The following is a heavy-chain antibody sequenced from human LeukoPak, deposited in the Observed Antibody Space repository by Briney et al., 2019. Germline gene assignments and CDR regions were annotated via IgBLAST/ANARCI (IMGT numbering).Heavy chain of an antibody. V-gene: IGHV4-61*05. J-gene: IGHJ4*02. D-gene: IGHD6-19*01. CDR1: GGSISSSSYY. CDR2: IYYSGST. CDR3: ASLWYSSGWRFDY. Sequence: PSETLSLTCTVSGGSISSSSYYWGWIRQPLGKGLEWIGYIYYSGSTNYNPSLKSRVTISVDTSKNQFSLKLSSVTAADTAVYYCASLWYSSGWRFDYWGQGALVTVSS.